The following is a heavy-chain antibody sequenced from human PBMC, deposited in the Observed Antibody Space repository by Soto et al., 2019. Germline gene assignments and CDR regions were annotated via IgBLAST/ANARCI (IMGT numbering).Heavy chain of an antibody. CDR1: GGSISKNGYS. D-gene: IGHD4-17*01. CDR2: IYHSGST. Sequence: QLHLQESGSGLVKPSQTLSLTCAVSGGSISKNGYSWSWIRQPPRKGLEWIEYIYHSGSTYYNPSPKSPVSISVDGSNNRFSLNLSSVTAADTAVYYCASTVTTGPFFDFWGQGTLVTVSS. CDR3: ASTVTTGPFFDF. V-gene: IGHV4-30-2*01. J-gene: IGHJ4*02.